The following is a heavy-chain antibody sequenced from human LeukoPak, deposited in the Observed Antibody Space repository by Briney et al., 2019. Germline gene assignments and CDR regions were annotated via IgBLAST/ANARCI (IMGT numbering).Heavy chain of an antibody. CDR3: ATAAGTGAWFDY. V-gene: IGHV1-24*01. Sequence: ASVKVSCKVSGYTLTELSMHWVRQAPGKGLEWMGGFDPEDGETIYAQKFQGRVTMTEDTSTDTAYMELSSLRSEDTAVYYCATAAGTGAWFDYWGQGTLVTVSS. CDR1: GYTLTELS. CDR2: FDPEDGET. J-gene: IGHJ4*02. D-gene: IGHD6-13*01.